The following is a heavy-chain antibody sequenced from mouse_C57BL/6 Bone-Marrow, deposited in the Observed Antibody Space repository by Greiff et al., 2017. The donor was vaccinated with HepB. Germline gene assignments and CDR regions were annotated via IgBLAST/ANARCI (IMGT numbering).Heavy chain of an antibody. CDR3: ARAEREGPYYAMDY. J-gene: IGHJ4*01. Sequence: QVQLKQSGPELVKPGASVKISCKASGYAFSSSWMNWVKQRPGKGLEWIGRIYPGDGDTNYNGKFKGKATLTADKSSSTAYMKLSSLTSEDSAVYFSARAEREGPYYAMDYWGQGTSVTVSS. CDR2: IYPGDGDT. CDR1: GYAFSSSW. V-gene: IGHV1-82*01.